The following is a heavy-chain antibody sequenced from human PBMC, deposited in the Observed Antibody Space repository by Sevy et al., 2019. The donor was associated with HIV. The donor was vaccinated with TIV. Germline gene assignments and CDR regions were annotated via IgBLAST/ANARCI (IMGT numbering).Heavy chain of an antibody. CDR2: IYSGGST. CDR1: GFTVGSNY. Sequence: GESLKISCAASGFTVGSNYMSWVRQAPGKGLEWVSVIYSGGSTYYADSVKGRFTISRDNSKNTLYLQMNSLRAEDTAVYYCVLIVGATTGYYYYYGMDVWGQGTTVTVSS. CDR3: VLIVGATTGYYYYYGMDV. V-gene: IGHV3-53*01. J-gene: IGHJ6*02. D-gene: IGHD1-26*01.